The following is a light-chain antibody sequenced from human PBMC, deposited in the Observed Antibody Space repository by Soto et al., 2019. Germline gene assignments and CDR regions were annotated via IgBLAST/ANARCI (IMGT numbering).Light chain of an antibody. V-gene: IGKV1-5*03. CDR3: QHWHDYSWT. J-gene: IGKJ1*01. CDR2: KTS. CDR1: QSISIW. Sequence: DIHMTQSPSTLSASVGDRVTITCRASQSISIWLAWYQQQPGKAPNLLIYKTSSLETGVPSRFSGSESGTEFTLTISSLQPDDFATYYCQHWHDYSWTFGQGTKVEVK.